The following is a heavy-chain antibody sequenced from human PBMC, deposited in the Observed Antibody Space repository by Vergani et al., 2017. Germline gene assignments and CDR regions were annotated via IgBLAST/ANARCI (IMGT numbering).Heavy chain of an antibody. V-gene: IGHV2-5*08. D-gene: IGHD5-24*01. CDR2: IDWDDDK. CDR3: AHSGDGYIGENWFDP. Sequence: QVTLKESGPALVKPTQTLTLTCTFSGFSLSTSGMRVSWIRQPPGKALEWLARIDWDDDKRYSPSLKSRLTITKDTSKNQVVLTMTNMDPVDTATYYCAHSGDGYIGENWFDPWGQGTLVTVSS. CDR1: GFSLSTSGMR. J-gene: IGHJ5*02.